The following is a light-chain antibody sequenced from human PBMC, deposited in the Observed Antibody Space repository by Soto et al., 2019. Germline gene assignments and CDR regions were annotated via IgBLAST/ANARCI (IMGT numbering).Light chain of an antibody. CDR2: DVS. Sequence: QSALTQPASVSGSPGQSIAISCTGTSSDVGGYNYVSWYQQHPGKAPKLMIYDVSVRPSGVSDRFSGSKSDNTASLTISGLQAEDEAHYYCSSYTTRFTAIFGGGTKVTVL. CDR1: SSDVGGYNY. CDR3: SSYTTRFTAI. V-gene: IGLV2-14*03. J-gene: IGLJ2*01.